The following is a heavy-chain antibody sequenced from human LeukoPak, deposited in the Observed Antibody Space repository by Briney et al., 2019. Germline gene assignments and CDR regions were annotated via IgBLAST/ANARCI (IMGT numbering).Heavy chain of an antibody. CDR2: INPSGGST. J-gene: IGHJ4*02. Sequence: ASVKVSCKASGYTFTSYYMHWVRQAPGQGLEWMGIINPSGGSTSYAQKFQGRVTITADESTSTAYMELSSLRSEDTAVYYCARDSSGWSHFDYWGQGTLVTVSS. V-gene: IGHV1-46*01. CDR1: GYTFTSYY. CDR3: ARDSSGWSHFDY. D-gene: IGHD6-19*01.